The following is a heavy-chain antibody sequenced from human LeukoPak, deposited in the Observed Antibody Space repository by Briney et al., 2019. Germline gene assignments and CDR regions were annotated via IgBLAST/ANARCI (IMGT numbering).Heavy chain of an antibody. V-gene: IGHV3-23*01. CDR1: GFTFGSYA. CDR2: ISGSGGST. D-gene: IGHD2-21*02. Sequence: GGSLRLSCAASGFTFGSYAMNWVRQIPGKGLEWVSGISGSGGSTNYADSVRGRFTISRDNSKNTVSLQMNSLRVEDTAVYYCARASYCGGDCHLQFDYWGQGTLVTVSS. CDR3: ARASYCGGDCHLQFDY. J-gene: IGHJ4*02.